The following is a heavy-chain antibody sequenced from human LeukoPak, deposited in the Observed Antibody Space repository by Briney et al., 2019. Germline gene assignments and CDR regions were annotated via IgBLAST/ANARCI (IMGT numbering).Heavy chain of an antibody. CDR3: ASKFDP. CDR1: GFTFVGYG. V-gene: IGHV3-23*01. Sequence: PGGSLRLSCAASGFTFVGYGMTWVRQAPGKGLEWVSTISGTGDTTYYADSVKGRFTMSRVNSKNTLYLQMSSLRVEDTAVYYCASKFDPWGQGTLVTVSS. CDR2: ISGTGDTT. J-gene: IGHJ5*02.